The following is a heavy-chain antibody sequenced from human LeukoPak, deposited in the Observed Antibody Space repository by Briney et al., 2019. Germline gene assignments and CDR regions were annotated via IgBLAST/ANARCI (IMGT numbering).Heavy chain of an antibody. CDR3: ARGCDHTCYSTFDY. V-gene: IGHV3-48*01. Sequence: GGSLRLSCAASGFTFNYYTMNWVRQAPGKGLEWLSYISGGSSTIYYADSVKGRFTISRDNAKNSLFLQMNSLTAEDTAVYSCARGCDHTCYSTFDYWGQGILVTVSS. CDR1: GFTFNYYT. CDR2: ISGGSSTI. D-gene: IGHD2-15*01. J-gene: IGHJ4*02.